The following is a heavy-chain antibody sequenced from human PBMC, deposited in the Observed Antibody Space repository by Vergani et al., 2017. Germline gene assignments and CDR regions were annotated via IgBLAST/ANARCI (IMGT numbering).Heavy chain of an antibody. CDR3: ATKSXGTPGCQIGYFRE. Sequence: QVHLVESGGGVVQPGRSLTLSCVVSGFTSSSYGMHWVRQAPGKGLEWVAVISYDGTQKFYADSVKGRFTISRDNSKSTLYLQMNSLRTEDTAVYYCATKSXGTPGCQIGYFREWGQGTLVTVSS. CDR1: GFTSSSYG. CDR2: ISYDGTQK. D-gene: IGHD1-1*01. V-gene: IGHV3-30*03. J-gene: IGHJ1*01.